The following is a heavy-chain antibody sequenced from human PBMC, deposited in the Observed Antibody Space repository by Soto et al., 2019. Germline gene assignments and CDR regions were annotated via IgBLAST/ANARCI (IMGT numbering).Heavy chain of an antibody. D-gene: IGHD2-2*01. CDR1: GGSFSGYY. J-gene: IGHJ4*02. Sequence: QVQLRQWGAGLLKPSETLSLTCAVYGGSFSGYYWSWIRQPPGKGLEWIGEINHSGSTNYNPSLKSRVTISVDTSKNQFSLKLSSVTAADTAVYYCARGFNVVVPAAIRGGTVGYWGQGTLVTVSS. CDR2: INHSGST. V-gene: IGHV4-34*01. CDR3: ARGFNVVVPAAIRGGTVGY.